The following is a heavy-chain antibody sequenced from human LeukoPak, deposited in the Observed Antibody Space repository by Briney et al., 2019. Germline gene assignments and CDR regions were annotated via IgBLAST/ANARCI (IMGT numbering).Heavy chain of an antibody. CDR1: VFSFSSYS. Sequence: PGGSVTLSCAASVFSFSSYSMYWVRQAPCKGREWVVVISYDGSNKYYADSVKGRFTISRDNSKNTLYLQMNSLRAEDTAVYYCARVTVAKDAFDIWGQGTMVTVSS. CDR2: ISYDGSNK. CDR3: ARVTVAKDAFDI. J-gene: IGHJ3*02. D-gene: IGHD4-23*01. V-gene: IGHV3-30*04.